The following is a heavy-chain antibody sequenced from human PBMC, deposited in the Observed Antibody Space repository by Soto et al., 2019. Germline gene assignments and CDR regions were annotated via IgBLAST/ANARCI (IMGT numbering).Heavy chain of an antibody. CDR1: GGSISSYY. Sequence: PSETLSLTCTVSGGSISSYYWSWIRQPPGKGLEWIGYIYHSGSTNYNPSLKSRVTISVDTSNNQFSLKLSSVTAADTAVYYCARRYYDILTGYYRFDYPGQGTLVTVSS. D-gene: IGHD3-9*01. CDR2: IYHSGST. CDR3: ARRYYDILTGYYRFDY. V-gene: IGHV4-59*08. J-gene: IGHJ4*02.